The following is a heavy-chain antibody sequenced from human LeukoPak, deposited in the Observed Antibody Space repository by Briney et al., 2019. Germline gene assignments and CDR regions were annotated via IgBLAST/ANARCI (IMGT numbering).Heavy chain of an antibody. V-gene: IGHV1-18*01. CDR1: GYTFTSYG. CDR2: ISTSNGDI. Sequence: ASVKVSCKASGYTFTSYGISWVRQAPGQGLERMGWISTSNGDINYAQKLQGRVTMTTDTSTSTADMELRNLISDDTAVYYCARDKYYDILTGYYRGGMDVWGQGTTVTVSS. J-gene: IGHJ6*02. D-gene: IGHD3-9*01. CDR3: ARDKYYDILTGYYRGGMDV.